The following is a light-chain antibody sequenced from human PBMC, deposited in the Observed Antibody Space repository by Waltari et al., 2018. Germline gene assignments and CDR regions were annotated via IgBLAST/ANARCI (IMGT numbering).Light chain of an antibody. Sequence: SYVLTQPPSVSVAPGQTARITCGGDKIGGKSVHWYQQKPGQAPVLVVQDDGDRPSGIPERLSGSNSGNTATLTISRVEAGDEADYYCQVWDSNSDHYVVFGGGTKLTVL. J-gene: IGLJ2*01. CDR3: QVWDSNSDHYVV. V-gene: IGLV3-21*02. CDR2: DDG. CDR1: KIGGKS.